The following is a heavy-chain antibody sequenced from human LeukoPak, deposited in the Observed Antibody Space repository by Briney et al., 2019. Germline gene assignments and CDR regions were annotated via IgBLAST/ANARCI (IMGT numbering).Heavy chain of an antibody. Sequence: ASVKVSCKASGYTFTGYYMHWVRQAPGQGLEWMGWINPNSGGTNYAQKFQGRVTMTEDTSTDTAYMELSSLRSEDTAVYYCATNRYSYGYDFDYWGQGTLVTVSS. CDR1: GYTFTGYY. V-gene: IGHV1-2*02. CDR3: ATNRYSYGYDFDY. J-gene: IGHJ4*02. D-gene: IGHD5-18*01. CDR2: INPNSGGT.